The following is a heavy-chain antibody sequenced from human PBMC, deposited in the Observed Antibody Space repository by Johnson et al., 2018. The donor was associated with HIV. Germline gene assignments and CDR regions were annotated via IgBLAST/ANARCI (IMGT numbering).Heavy chain of an antibody. V-gene: IGHV3-7*05. J-gene: IGHJ3*02. CDR3: ARDHGYCSSTSCYGDDAFDI. CDR2: IKQDGSEK. Sequence: MQLVESGGGVVQPGRSLRLSCAASGFTFSSYWMSWVRQAPGKGLEWVANIKQDGSEKYYVDSVKGRFTISRDNAKNSLCLQMNSLRAEDTAVYYCARDHGYCSSTSCYGDDAFDIWGQGTMVTVSS. D-gene: IGHD2-2*03. CDR1: GFTFSSYW.